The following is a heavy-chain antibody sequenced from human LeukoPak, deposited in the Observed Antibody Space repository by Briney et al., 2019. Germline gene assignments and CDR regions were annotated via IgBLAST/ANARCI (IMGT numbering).Heavy chain of an antibody. Sequence: GGSLRLSCAASGFTFRSYWMTWVRQSPGKGLEWVANIKQDGSETYHVDSVKGRFTISRDNAKDSLYLEMNSLRAEDTAVYYCARVDVVVIPEGYYYYYMDVWGKGTTVTVSS. V-gene: IGHV3-7*01. CDR3: ARVDVVVIPEGYYYYYMDV. J-gene: IGHJ6*03. CDR1: GFTFRSYW. D-gene: IGHD3-22*01. CDR2: IKQDGSET.